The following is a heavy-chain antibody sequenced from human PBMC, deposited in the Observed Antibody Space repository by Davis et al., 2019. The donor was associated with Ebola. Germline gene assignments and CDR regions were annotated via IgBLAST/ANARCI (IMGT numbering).Heavy chain of an antibody. CDR1: GFTFSRYW. V-gene: IGHV3-74*01. Sequence: PGGSLRLSCAASGFTFSRYWTHWVRQAPGKGLVWVSRISTDVSSTSYADSVKGRFTISRDNAKNTLYLQMNSLRAEDTAVYYCARDRYSSSWLQGFDPWGQGTLVTVSS. J-gene: IGHJ5*02. CDR2: ISTDVSST. D-gene: IGHD6-13*01. CDR3: ARDRYSSSWLQGFDP.